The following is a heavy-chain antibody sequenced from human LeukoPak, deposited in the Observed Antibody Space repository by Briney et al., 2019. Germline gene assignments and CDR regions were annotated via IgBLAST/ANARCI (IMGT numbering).Heavy chain of an antibody. V-gene: IGHV1-46*01. CDR2: INPSGGST. CDR3: ARPGQKKEMATTYFDY. D-gene: IGHD5-24*01. Sequence: ASVKVSCKASGYTFTSYYMHWVRQAPGQGLEWMGIINPSGGSTSYAQKFQGRVTMTRDTSTSTVYMELSSLRSEDTAVYYCARPGQKKEMATTYFDYWGQGTLVTVSS. CDR1: GYTFTSYY. J-gene: IGHJ4*02.